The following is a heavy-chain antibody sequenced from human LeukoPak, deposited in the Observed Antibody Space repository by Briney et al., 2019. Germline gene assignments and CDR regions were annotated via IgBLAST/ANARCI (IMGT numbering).Heavy chain of an antibody. V-gene: IGHV3-30*18. Sequence: PGGSLRLSCAASGFTFSYYGMHWVRQAPGKGLEWVVVISYDGSNEYYADSVKGRFTISRDNSKNTLYLQMNSLRAEDTAVYYCAKEIYYYDPIWGQGTLVTVSS. CDR1: GFTFSYYG. CDR3: AKEIYYYDPI. J-gene: IGHJ4*02. D-gene: IGHD3-22*01. CDR2: ISYDGSNE.